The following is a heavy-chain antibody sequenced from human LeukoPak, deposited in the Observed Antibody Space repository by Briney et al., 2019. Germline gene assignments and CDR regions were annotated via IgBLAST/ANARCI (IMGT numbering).Heavy chain of an antibody. J-gene: IGHJ5*02. Sequence: ASVKVSCKTSGYIFSTYGISWVRQAPGQGLEWMGFISPYNGNTKYAQKLQGRVTMTTDTSTSTAYMELRSLRSDDTAVYYCARWRVPANWFDPWGQGTLVTVSS. CDR2: ISPYNGNT. V-gene: IGHV1-18*01. CDR3: ARWRVPANWFDP. D-gene: IGHD2-2*01. CDR1: GYIFSTYG.